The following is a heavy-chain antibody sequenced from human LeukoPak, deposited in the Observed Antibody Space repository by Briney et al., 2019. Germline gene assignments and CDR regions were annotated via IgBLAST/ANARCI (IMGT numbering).Heavy chain of an antibody. CDR1: GGSISSSNW. CDR3: ARAEIIGEFDY. J-gene: IGHJ4*02. V-gene: IGHV4-4*02. CDR2: IHYSGST. D-gene: IGHD7-27*01. Sequence: RSSGTLSLTCAVSGGSISSSNWWSWVRQPPGKGLEWIGYIHYSGSTNYNPSLKSRVTISVDTSKNQFSLKLSSVTAADTAVYYCARAEIIGEFDYWGQGTLVTVSS.